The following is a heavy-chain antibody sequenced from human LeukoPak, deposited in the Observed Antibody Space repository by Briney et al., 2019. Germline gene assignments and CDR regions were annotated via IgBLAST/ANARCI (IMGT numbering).Heavy chain of an antibody. Sequence: QPGGSLRLSCADSGFTFSSYAMHWVRQAPGKGLEWVAVISYDGSNKYYADSVKGRFTISRDNSKNTLYLQMNSLRAEDTAVYYCARDRPSISGWYSALFDYWGQGTLVTVSS. CDR1: GFTFSSYA. CDR2: ISYDGSNK. D-gene: IGHD6-19*01. V-gene: IGHV3-30*04. CDR3: ARDRPSISGWYSALFDY. J-gene: IGHJ4*02.